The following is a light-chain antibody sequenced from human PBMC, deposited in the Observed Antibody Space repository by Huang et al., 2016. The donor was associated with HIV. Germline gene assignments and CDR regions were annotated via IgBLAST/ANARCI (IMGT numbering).Light chain of an antibody. Sequence: DIQVTQSPSTLSAFVGNRVNITCRTSQRISTWLAWHQQRPGKAPNLLISKASKVETWVTSRFSGKGSGTECTLTINGLQPDDLANYYCQHQWTFGQGTKVEIK. J-gene: IGKJ1*01. CDR2: KAS. CDR1: QRISTW. CDR3: QHQWT. V-gene: IGKV1-5*03.